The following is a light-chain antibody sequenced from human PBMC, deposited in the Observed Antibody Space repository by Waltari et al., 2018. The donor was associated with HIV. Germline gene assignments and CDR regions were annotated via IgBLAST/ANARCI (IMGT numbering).Light chain of an antibody. Sequence: DIVMTQYPDSLAQTLGERATINCQPQRSVLYSSNNKHYLAWYQQKPGQPPKLLIYWASTRESGGPDRFSGSGSGTDFTLTISSLQAEDVAVYYCQQYYTNPRTFGQGTKVEIK. CDR1: RSVLYSSNNKHY. CDR3: QQYYTNPRT. V-gene: IGKV4-1*01. CDR2: WAS. J-gene: IGKJ1*01.